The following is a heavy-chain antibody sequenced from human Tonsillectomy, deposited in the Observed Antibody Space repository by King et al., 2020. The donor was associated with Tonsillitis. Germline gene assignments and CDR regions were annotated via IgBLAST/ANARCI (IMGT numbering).Heavy chain of an antibody. Sequence: VQLQQWGAGLLKPSETLSLTCAVYGGSFSGYYWSWIRQPPGKGLEWIGEINHSGSTNYNPSLKSRVTISVDTSKNQFSLKLSSVTAADTAVYYCARGLSSVVPAADYWGQGTLVTVSS. V-gene: IGHV4-34*01. CDR1: GGSFSGYY. CDR3: ARGLSSVVPAADY. CDR2: INHSGST. J-gene: IGHJ4*02. D-gene: IGHD2-2*01.